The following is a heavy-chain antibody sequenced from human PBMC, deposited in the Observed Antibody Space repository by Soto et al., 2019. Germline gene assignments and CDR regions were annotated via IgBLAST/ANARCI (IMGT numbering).Heavy chain of an antibody. J-gene: IGHJ6*02. V-gene: IGHV4-59*01. CDR1: GDSIRSYY. CDR3: ARSYGGFDNGLDF. CDR2: IYYSGST. Sequence: SETLSLTCTVSGDSIRSYYWTWIRQPPGKGLELIGYIYYSGSTRYNPSLKSRVTISVDMSKNQFSLKLSSVIAADTAVYYCARSYGGFDNGLDFWGQGSAVTGS. D-gene: IGHD5-12*01.